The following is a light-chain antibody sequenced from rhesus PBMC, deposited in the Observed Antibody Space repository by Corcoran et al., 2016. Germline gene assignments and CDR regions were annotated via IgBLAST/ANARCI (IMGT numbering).Light chain of an antibody. J-gene: IGKJ4*01. CDR1: QGINNY. CDR2: YAS. V-gene: IGKV1-66*01. Sequence: DIQMTQSPSSLSASVGDTVTITCRASQGINNYLSWYQQKPGKAPKPLFYYASSLETGVPSRSSGSGSGTSYTLTIIGLQPEIIATISGQQYNNSPLTFGGGTKVGFK. CDR3: QQYNNSPLT.